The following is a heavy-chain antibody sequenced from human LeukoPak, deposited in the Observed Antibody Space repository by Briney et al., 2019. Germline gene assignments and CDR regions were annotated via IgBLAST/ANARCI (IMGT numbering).Heavy chain of an antibody. CDR2: ISGSGGST. CDR3: AKCMRAPWSAFDY. J-gene: IGHJ4*02. V-gene: IGHV3-23*01. Sequence: GGSLRLSCAASGFTFSSYAMSWVRQAPGKGLEWVSTISGSGGSTYYADSVKGGFTISRDNSKNTLYLQMNSLRAEDAAVYYCAKCMRAPWSAFDYWGQGTLVTVSS. CDR1: GFTFSSYA. D-gene: IGHD1-1*01.